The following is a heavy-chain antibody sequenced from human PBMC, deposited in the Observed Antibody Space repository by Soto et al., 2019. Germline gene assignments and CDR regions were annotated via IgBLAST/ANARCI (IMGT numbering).Heavy chain of an antibody. CDR1: GYSFTTYG. Sequence: QVQLVQSRGEVKKPGASVKVSCKTSGYSFTTYGISWVRQAPGQGLEWMGWISGYNGNTNYAQKLQGRVTMPTDTSTSPAYMELRRLSSDDTAVYYCAREVPAPYYYYGMDVWGQGSTVTVSS. CDR3: AREVPAPYYYYGMDV. CDR2: ISGYNGNT. J-gene: IGHJ6*02. V-gene: IGHV1-18*01.